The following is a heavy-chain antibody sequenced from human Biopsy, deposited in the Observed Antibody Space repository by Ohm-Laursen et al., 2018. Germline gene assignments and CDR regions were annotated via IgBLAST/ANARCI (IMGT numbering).Heavy chain of an antibody. CDR2: IITVSETA. CDR3: VAYPSSGFFENEGDFAIDV. Sequence: GASVKVSCKASGGAFTNYAINWVRQAPGHGLEWMGGIITVSETAGYAERFQGRVTINVDVTTTTAYMDLGGLRSEDTAVYYCVAYPSSGFFENEGDFAIDVWGQGTTVIVSS. D-gene: IGHD6-19*01. CDR1: GGAFTNYA. V-gene: IGHV1-69*13. J-gene: IGHJ6*02.